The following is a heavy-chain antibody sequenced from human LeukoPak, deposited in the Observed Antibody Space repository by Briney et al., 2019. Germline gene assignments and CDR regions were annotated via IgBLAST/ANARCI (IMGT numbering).Heavy chain of an antibody. J-gene: IGHJ4*02. D-gene: IGHD6-19*01. CDR2: ITGNGATT. Sequence: PGGSLRLSCAAAGFTFSSFSMNWVRQAPGKGLEWVSGITGNGATTYYADSVKGRFTISRDNSKNTLYLQLNSMRAEDTAIYYCAKDFAVAAYFDYWGQGTLTTVSS. V-gene: IGHV3-23*01. CDR3: AKDFAVAAYFDY. CDR1: GFTFSSFS.